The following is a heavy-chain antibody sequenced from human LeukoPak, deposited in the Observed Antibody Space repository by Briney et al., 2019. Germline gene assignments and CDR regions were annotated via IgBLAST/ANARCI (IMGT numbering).Heavy chain of an antibody. V-gene: IGHV3-66*01. Sequence: GGSLRLSCAASGFTVSSNYMSWVRQAPGKGLEWVSVIYSGGSTYYADSVKGRFTISRDNSKNTLYLQMNSLRAEDTAVYYCASLPAAISDYYYYYGMDVWGQGTTATVSS. CDR2: IYSGGST. CDR1: GFTVSSNY. CDR3: ASLPAAISDYYYYYGMDV. J-gene: IGHJ6*02. D-gene: IGHD2-2*02.